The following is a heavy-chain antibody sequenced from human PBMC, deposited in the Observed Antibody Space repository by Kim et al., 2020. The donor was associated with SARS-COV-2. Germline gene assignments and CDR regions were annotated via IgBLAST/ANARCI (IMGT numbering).Heavy chain of an antibody. CDR1: GGSISSYY. V-gene: IGHV4-59*08. Sequence: SETLSLTCTVFGGSISSYYWSWIWQPPGKGLEWIGYIYYSGSTNYNPSLKSRVTISVDTSKNQFSLKLSSVTAADTAVYYCARVRGVPYYYGMDVWGQETSVTVS. D-gene: IGHD3-10*01. CDR3: ARVRGVPYYYGMDV. J-gene: IGHJ6*02. CDR2: IYYSGST.